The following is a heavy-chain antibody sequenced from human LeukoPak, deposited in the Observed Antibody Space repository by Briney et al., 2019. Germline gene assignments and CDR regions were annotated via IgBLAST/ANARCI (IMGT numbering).Heavy chain of an antibody. D-gene: IGHD3-22*01. CDR1: GGSISSGGYY. CDR2: IYYSGSN. Sequence: SETLSLTCTVSGGSISSGGYYWSWIRQHPGKGLEWIGYIYYSGSNYYNTSLKSRVTISVDTSKNQFSLKLSSVTAADTAVYYCARVNDSSGYYAFDIWGRGTMVTVSS. V-gene: IGHV4-31*03. CDR3: ARVNDSSGYYAFDI. J-gene: IGHJ3*02.